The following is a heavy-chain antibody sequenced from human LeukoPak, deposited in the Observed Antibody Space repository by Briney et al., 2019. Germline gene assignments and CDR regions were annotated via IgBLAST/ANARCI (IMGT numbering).Heavy chain of an antibody. CDR2: IYTSGST. V-gene: IGHV4-61*02. J-gene: IGHJ5*02. CDR3: ARGGDCSSTSCTSGPWFDP. Sequence: SETLSLTCTVSGGSISSGSYYWSWIRQPAGKGLEWIGRIYTSGSTNYNPSLKSRVTISVDTSKNQFSLKLSSVTAADTAVYYCARGGDCSSTSCTSGPWFDPWGQGTLVTVSS. CDR1: GGSISSGSYY. D-gene: IGHD2-2*01.